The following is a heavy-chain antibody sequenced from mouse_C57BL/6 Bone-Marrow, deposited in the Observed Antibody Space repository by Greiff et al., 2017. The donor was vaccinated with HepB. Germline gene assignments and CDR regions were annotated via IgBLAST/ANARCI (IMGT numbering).Heavy chain of an antibody. CDR2: IDPSDSYT. D-gene: IGHD2-3*01. CDR1: GYTFTSYW. CDR3: ARSRWLLPNWYFDV. Sequence: QVQLQQPGAELVMPGASVKLSCKASGYTFTSYWMHWVKQRPGQGLEWIGEIDPSDSYTNYNQKFKGKSTLTVDKSSSTAYMQLSSLTSEDSAVYYCARSRWLLPNWYFDVWGTWTTVTVSS. J-gene: IGHJ1*03. V-gene: IGHV1-69*01.